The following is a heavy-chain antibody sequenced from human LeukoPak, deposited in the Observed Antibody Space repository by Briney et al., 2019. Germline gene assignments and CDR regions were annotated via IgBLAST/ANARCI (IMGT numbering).Heavy chain of an antibody. D-gene: IGHD6-13*01. J-gene: IGHJ4*02. CDR2: INPNSGGT. CDR3: ARDFSGIAAAGLHFDY. V-gene: IGHV1-2*04. Sequence: ASVKVSCKASGYTFTGYYMHWVRQAPGQGLEWMGWINPNSGGTNYAQKFQGWVTMTRDTSISTAYMELSRLRSDDTAVYYCARDFSGIAAAGLHFDYWGQGTLVTVSS. CDR1: GYTFTGYY.